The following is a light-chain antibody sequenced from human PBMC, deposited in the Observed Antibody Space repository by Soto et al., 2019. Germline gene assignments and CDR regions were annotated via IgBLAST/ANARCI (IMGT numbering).Light chain of an antibody. Sequence: EIVLTQSPSTLSLSPGERATLSCRASQSVSSSYLAWYQQKPGQAPRLLIYGASSRATGIPDRFSGSGSGTDFTLTISRLEPEDFAVYYCQQCGNSPLTFGGGTKVEIK. J-gene: IGKJ4*01. CDR3: QQCGNSPLT. CDR1: QSVSSSY. V-gene: IGKV3-20*01. CDR2: GAS.